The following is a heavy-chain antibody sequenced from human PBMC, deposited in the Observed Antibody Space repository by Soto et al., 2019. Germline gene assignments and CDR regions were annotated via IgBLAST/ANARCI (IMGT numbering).Heavy chain of an antibody. CDR1: GGSISSSSSY. V-gene: IGHV4-39*01. D-gene: IGHD6-19*01. CDR3: ASLVAGYYGDC. Sequence: SETLSLTCTVSGGSISSSSSYWGWIRQPPGKGLEWIGSIYYSGSTYYNPSLKSRATISVDTSKNEFSLKLTSVGAADTAVYYCASLVAGYYGDCWGQGTLVTVSS. CDR2: IYYSGST. J-gene: IGHJ4*02.